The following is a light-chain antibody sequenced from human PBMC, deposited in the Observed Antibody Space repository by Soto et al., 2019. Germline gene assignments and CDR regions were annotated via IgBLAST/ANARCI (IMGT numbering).Light chain of an antibody. CDR1: QSVRNN. Sequence: EIVMTQSPATLSVSPGERATLSCRASQSVRNNLAWYQQKPGQAPRLLINAASTRATGIPARFSGSGSETEFTLTIGSLQSEDFAVYYCQQRKNWQVTFGQGTRLEIK. CDR2: AAS. CDR3: QQRKNWQVT. V-gene: IGKV3-15*01. J-gene: IGKJ5*01.